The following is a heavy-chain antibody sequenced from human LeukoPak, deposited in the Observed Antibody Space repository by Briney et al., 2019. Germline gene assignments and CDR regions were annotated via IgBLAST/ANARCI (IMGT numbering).Heavy chain of an antibody. D-gene: IGHD4-17*01. J-gene: IGHJ4*02. Sequence: PGGSLRLSCAASGFTFSSYSMNWVRQAPGKGLEWVSSISSSSSYIYYADSVKGRFTISRDNAKNSLYLQMNSLRAEDTAMYYCASFALYGDYYKHWGQGTLVTVSS. CDR1: GFTFSSYS. CDR2: ISSSSSYI. V-gene: IGHV3-21*04. CDR3: ASFALYGDYYKH.